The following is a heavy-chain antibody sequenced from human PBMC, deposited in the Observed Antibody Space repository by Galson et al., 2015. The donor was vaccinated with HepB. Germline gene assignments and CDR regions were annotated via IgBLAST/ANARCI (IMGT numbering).Heavy chain of an antibody. D-gene: IGHD6-19*01. Sequence: SVKVSCKASGGTFSSYAISWVRQAPGQGLEWMGGIIPIFGTANYAQKFQGRVTITADKSTSTAYMELSSLRSEDTAVYYCARDLGKGIAVAGTLHYWGQGTLVTVSS. CDR3: ARDLGKGIAVAGTLHY. CDR1: GGTFSSYA. J-gene: IGHJ4*02. CDR2: IIPIFGTA. V-gene: IGHV1-69*06.